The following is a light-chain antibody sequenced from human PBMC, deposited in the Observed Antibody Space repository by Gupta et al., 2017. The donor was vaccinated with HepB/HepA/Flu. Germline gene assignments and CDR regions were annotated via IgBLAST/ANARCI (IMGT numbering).Light chain of an antibody. CDR3: QQYENLRPIT. CDR2: DAS. V-gene: IGKV1-33*01. CDR1: QDISNY. J-gene: IGKJ5*01. Sequence: DIQITQSPSSLSASVGDRVTITCQASQDISNYLNWYQQKPGKAPKLLIYDASNLETGVPSRFSGSGSGTDFTFTISSRQPEDIATYYCQQYENLRPITFGQGTRLEIK.